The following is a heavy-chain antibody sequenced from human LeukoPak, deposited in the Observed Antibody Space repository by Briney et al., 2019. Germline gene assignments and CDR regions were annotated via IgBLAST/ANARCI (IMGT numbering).Heavy chain of an antibody. CDR1: GGSISSYY. CDR2: IYTSGST. Sequence: PSETVSLTCTVSGGSISSYYWSWIRQPAGKGLEWIGRIYTSGSTNYNPSLKSRVTISVDKSKNQFSLKLSSVTAADTAVYYCARSYGYDNYYYYYMDVWGKGTTVTVSS. CDR3: ARSYGYDNYYYYYMDV. D-gene: IGHD5-18*01. V-gene: IGHV4-4*07. J-gene: IGHJ6*03.